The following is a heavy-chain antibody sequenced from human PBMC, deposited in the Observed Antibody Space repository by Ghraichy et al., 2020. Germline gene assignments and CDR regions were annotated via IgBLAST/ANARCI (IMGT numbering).Heavy chain of an antibody. J-gene: IGHJ4*02. CDR3: ERETLSPRSKVPPVNMIIGDLDS. CDR1: GFTFSSRW. CDR2: IRGDGRST. V-gene: IGHV3-74*01. D-gene: IGHD3-22*01. Sequence: GGSLRLSCAASGFTFSSRWMHWVRQVPGEGLGWVACIRGDGRSTIYADSVKGRFTISRDNAKNTLSLQMNSMRAEDTAVYYCERETLSPRSKVPPVNMIIGDLDSWGQGTLVTVST.